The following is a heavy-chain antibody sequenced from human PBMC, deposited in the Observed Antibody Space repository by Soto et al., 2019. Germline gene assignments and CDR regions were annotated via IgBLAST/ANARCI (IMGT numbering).Heavy chain of an antibody. D-gene: IGHD4-4*01. V-gene: IGHV1-69*12. CDR2: IIPLFRTP. CDR3: AGDNVRLQLGGNYHSVLDV. Sequence: QVQLVQSGAEMKEPGSSVKVSCKTSGGTFSSSAISWLRQAPGQGLAWMGGIIPLFRTPDYAQKFQGRATIAAEESTSAAYMELSSLRSEDTAVYYCAGDNVRLQLGGNYHSVLDVWGQGTTITVSS. CDR1: GGTFSSSA. J-gene: IGHJ6*02.